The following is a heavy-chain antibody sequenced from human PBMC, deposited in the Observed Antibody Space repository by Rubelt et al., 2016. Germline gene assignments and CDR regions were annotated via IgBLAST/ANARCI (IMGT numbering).Heavy chain of an antibody. CDR1: GGSFSGYY. J-gene: IGHJ4*02. D-gene: IGHD6-13*01. CDR3: ARGAAAAYGSLDY. CDR2: IHPSGST. Sequence: QVQLQQWGAGLLKPSETLSLTCAVYGGSFSGYYCTWIRQPPGKGLEWIGEIHPSGSTNYNPSLKSRVTISVDTSKNQSSLKLSAGTAADTAVYYCARGAAAAYGSLDYWGQGTLVTVSS. V-gene: IGHV4-34*01.